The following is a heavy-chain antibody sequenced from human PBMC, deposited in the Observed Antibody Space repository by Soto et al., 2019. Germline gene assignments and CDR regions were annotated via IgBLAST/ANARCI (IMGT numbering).Heavy chain of an antibody. J-gene: IGHJ4*02. V-gene: IGHV3-23*01. CDR3: ARGYDILSHFDY. CDR1: GFTFSSYA. D-gene: IGHD3-9*01. Sequence: EVQLLESGGGLVQPGGSLRLSCATSGFTFSSYAMSWVRQAPGKGLEWVSPIRGGGGSTYYADSVKGRFTISRDNSKNTLYLQMNSLRAEDTAVYYCARGYDILSHFDYWGQGTLVTVSS. CDR2: IRGGGGST.